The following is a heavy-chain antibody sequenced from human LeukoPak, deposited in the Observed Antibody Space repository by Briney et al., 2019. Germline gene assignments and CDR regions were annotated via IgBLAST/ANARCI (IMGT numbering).Heavy chain of an antibody. J-gene: IGHJ4*02. CDR3: ARGLRLLLFGESSAGY. V-gene: IGHV1-8*01. CDR1: GYTFTSYD. D-gene: IGHD3-10*01. CDR2: MNPNSGNT. Sequence: ASVKVSCKASGYTFTSYDINWVRRATGQGLEWMGWMNPNSGNTGYAQKFQGRVTMTRNTSISTAYMELSSLRSEDTAVYYCARGLRLLLFGESSAGYWGQGTLVTVSS.